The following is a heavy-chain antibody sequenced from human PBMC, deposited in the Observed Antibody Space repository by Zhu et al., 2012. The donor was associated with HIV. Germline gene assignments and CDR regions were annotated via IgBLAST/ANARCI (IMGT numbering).Heavy chain of an antibody. CDR2: IYHSGST. V-gene: IGHV4-38-2*01. CDR1: GYSISSGYY. J-gene: IGHJ4*02. D-gene: IGHD3-10*01. CDR3: ARLWFGELSKGDY. Sequence: QVQLQESGPGLVKPSETLSLTCAVSGYSISSGYYWGWIRQPPGKGLEWIGSIYHSGSTYYNPSLKSRVTISVDTSKNQFSLKLSSVTAADTAVYYCARLWFGELSKGDYWGQGTLVTVSA.